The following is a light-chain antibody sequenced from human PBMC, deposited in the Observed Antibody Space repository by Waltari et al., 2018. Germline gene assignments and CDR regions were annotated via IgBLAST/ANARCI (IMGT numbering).Light chain of an antibody. CDR1: NLADDL. CDR2: QDR. J-gene: IGLJ3*02. CDR3: QVWDSVSDHWV. Sequence: SSVLAQPPSLSVAPGHTARITCGGDNLADDLVHWSQQRPGQAPMLVLYQDRVRPSGVPERFSGSNSGNTATLTISRVAAGDEADYYCQVWDSVSDHWVFGGGTKLTVL. V-gene: IGLV3-21*02.